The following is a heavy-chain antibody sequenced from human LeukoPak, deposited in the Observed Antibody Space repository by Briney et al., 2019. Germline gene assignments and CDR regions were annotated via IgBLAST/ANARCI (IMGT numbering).Heavy chain of an antibody. Sequence: GASVKVSCKTSGYTFPTCGITWVRQAPGQGLEWMGWISAYNGNTNLAQNLQGRITLTTDRSTTTAYMELRSLRSDDTAVYYCARDRYYGSGSMDVWGQGTTVTVSS. V-gene: IGHV1-18*01. CDR1: GYTFPTCG. CDR3: ARDRYYGSGSMDV. J-gene: IGHJ6*02. CDR2: ISAYNGNT. D-gene: IGHD3-10*01.